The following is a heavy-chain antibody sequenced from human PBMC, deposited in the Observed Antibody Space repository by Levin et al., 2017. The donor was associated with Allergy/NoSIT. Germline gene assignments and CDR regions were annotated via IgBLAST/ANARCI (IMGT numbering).Heavy chain of an antibody. CDR3: ARDPPTDDYTFDY. J-gene: IGHJ4*02. Sequence: GASVKVSCKTSGYTFSGYYLHWVRQAPGQGLEWMGLIHCKSGNTNYAQKFQGRVTMTRDTSIATAYMELSRLMSDDTAVYYCARDPPTDDYTFDYWGQGTLVTVSS. V-gene: IGHV1-2*02. CDR2: IHCKSGNT. D-gene: IGHD5-24*01. CDR1: GYTFSGYY.